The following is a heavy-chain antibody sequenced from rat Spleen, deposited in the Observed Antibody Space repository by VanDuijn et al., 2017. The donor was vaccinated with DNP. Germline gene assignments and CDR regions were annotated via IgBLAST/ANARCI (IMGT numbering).Heavy chain of an antibody. V-gene: IGHV3-1*01. Sequence: EVQLQESGPGLVKPSQSLSLTCSVTGYSITSNYWGWIRKFPGNKMEWIGHISYSGSTSYNPSLKSRISITRDTSKNQSILQLNSVTTEDTATYYCARWYNFFDYWGQGVMVTVSS. J-gene: IGHJ2*01. D-gene: IGHD1-5*01. CDR2: ISYSGST. CDR3: ARWYNFFDY. CDR1: GYSITSNY.